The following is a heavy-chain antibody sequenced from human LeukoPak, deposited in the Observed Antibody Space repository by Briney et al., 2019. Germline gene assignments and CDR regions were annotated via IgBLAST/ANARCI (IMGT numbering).Heavy chain of an antibody. CDR2: MYTSGST. V-gene: IGHV4-61*02. D-gene: IGHD6-6*01. J-gene: IGHJ4*02. Sequence: PSQTLSLTCTVSGGSINSGTYYWSWIRQPAGKGLEWIGRMYTSGSTNYNPSLESRVTISVDTSKNQFSLKLISVTAADTAVYYCARGEKGSSSGSINYWGQGTLVTVSS. CDR3: ARGEKGSSSGSINY. CDR1: GGSINSGTYY.